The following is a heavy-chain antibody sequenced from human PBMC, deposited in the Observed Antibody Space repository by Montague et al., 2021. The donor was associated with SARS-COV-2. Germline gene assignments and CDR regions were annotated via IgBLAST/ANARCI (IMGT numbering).Heavy chain of an antibody. J-gene: IGHJ3*02. D-gene: IGHD2-2*01. Sequence: SETLSLTCTVSGGSMSGYYWSWIRQSPGKGLEWIGYINYSGSTNYNPSLKSRLTISVDTSKNHFSLNLSSVTAADTAVYYCARDDPGYQLPGIFHIWGQGTMVTVSS. V-gene: IGHV4-59*01. CDR1: GGSMSGYY. CDR2: INYSGST. CDR3: ARDDPGYQLPGIFHI.